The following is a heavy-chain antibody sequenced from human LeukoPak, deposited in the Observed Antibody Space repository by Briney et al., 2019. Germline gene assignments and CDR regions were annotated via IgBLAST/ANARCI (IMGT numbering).Heavy chain of an antibody. CDR3: ARSRGNSGSYPLDY. Sequence: QPGGSLRLSCEASEFTFSSYSMNWVRQAPGKGLEWVSYISSSSSTIYYAESVKGRFTISRDNAKNSLYLQMNSLRVEDTAVHYCARSRGNSGSYPLDYWGQGTLVTVSS. D-gene: IGHD1-26*01. J-gene: IGHJ4*02. CDR2: ISSSSSTI. CDR1: EFTFSSYS. V-gene: IGHV3-48*01.